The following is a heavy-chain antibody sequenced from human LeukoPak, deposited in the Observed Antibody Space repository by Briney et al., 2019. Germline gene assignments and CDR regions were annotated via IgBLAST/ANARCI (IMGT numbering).Heavy chain of an antibody. V-gene: IGHV4-34*01. Sequence: PSETLSLTCAVYGGSFSGYYWSWIRQPPGKGLEWIGEINHSGSTNYNPSLKSRVTISVDTSKNQFSLKLSSVTAADTAVYYCARSLRHFDKYYFDYWGQGTLVTVSS. CDR2: INHSGST. D-gene: IGHD3-9*01. CDR3: ARSLRHFDKYYFDY. J-gene: IGHJ4*02. CDR1: GGSFSGYY.